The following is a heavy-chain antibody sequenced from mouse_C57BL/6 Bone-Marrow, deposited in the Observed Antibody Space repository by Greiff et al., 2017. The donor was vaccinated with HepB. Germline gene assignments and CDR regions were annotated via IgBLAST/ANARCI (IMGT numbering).Heavy chain of an antibody. CDR3: ARYYGSRDYYAMDY. CDR2: FNPSSGYT. V-gene: IGHV1-4*01. Sequence: QVQLQQSGAELARPGASVKMSCKASGYTFTSYTMHWVKQRPGQGLEWIGYFNPSSGYTKYNQKFKDKATLTADKSSSTAYMQLSSLTSEDSAVYYCARYYGSRDYYAMDYWGQGTSVTVSS. D-gene: IGHD1-1*01. CDR1: GYTFTSYT. J-gene: IGHJ4*01.